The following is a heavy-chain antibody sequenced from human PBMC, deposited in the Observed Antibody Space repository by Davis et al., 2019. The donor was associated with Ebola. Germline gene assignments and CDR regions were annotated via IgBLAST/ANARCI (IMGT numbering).Heavy chain of an antibody. J-gene: IGHJ4*02. V-gene: IGHV4-39*01. D-gene: IGHD2-15*01. Sequence: MPSETLSLTCTVSGGSISSGGYYWGWIRQPPGKGLESIGSIYYSGSTYYNPSLKSRVTISVDTSKNQFSLKLSSVTAADTAVYYCASRPGYCSGGSCYSGDYWGQGTLVTVSS. CDR2: IYYSGST. CDR1: GGSISSGGYY. CDR3: ASRPGYCSGGSCYSGDY.